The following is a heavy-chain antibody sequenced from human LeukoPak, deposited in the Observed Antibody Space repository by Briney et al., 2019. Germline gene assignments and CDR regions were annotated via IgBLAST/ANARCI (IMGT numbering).Heavy chain of an antibody. Sequence: PAETLSLTCTVTGDSISGSSYYWCWISQSPGKGLEGVGRIHYSGNTQYNPTLKSRLSTSVDTSRNQFSLKLTSVSVADTAVYYCPRHRTNNYGSGTPFDNWGQGTLVTVSA. CDR2: IHYSGNT. D-gene: IGHD3-10*01. J-gene: IGHJ4*02. V-gene: IGHV4-39*01. CDR1: GDSISGSSYY. CDR3: PRHRTNNYGSGTPFDN.